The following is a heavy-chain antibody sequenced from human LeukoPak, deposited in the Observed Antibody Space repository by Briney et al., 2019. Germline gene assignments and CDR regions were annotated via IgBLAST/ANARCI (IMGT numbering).Heavy chain of an antibody. CDR2: ISAYNGNT. D-gene: IGHD6-13*01. Sequence: GASVKVSCKASGYTFTSYGISWVRQAPGQGLEWMGWISAYNGNTNYAQKLQGRVTMTTDTSTSTAYMELRSLRSDDTAVYYCARRLDSSSWGYYYYMDVSGKGTTVTVSS. V-gene: IGHV1-18*01. CDR1: GYTFTSYG. CDR3: ARRLDSSSWGYYYYMDV. J-gene: IGHJ6*03.